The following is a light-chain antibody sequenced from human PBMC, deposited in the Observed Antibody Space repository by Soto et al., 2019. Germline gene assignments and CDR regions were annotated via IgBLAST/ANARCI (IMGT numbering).Light chain of an antibody. CDR2: GAS. CDR3: QQYGSSPLS. V-gene: IGKV3-20*01. CDR1: QSVSSSY. J-gene: IGKJ4*01. Sequence: EIVLTQSPGTLSLSPGEGATLSCRASQSVSSSYLAWYQQKPGQAPRLLIYGASSRATDIPDRFSGSGSGTDVTLTISRLEPEDFAMYYCQQYGSSPLSCGGGTKVEIK.